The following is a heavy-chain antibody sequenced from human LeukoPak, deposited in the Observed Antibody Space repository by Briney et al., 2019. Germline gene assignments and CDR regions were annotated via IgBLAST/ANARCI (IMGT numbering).Heavy chain of an antibody. Sequence: GGSLRLSCAASGYTFSSYGMHWVRQAPGKGLEWVAVIWYDGSNKYYADSVKGRFTISRDNSKNTLYLQMNSLRAEDTAVYYCARDGSGSFCPIPTYGMDVWGQGTTVTVSS. D-gene: IGHD1-26*01. V-gene: IGHV3-33*08. J-gene: IGHJ6*02. CDR3: ARDGSGSFCPIPTYGMDV. CDR1: GYTFSSYG. CDR2: IWYDGSNK.